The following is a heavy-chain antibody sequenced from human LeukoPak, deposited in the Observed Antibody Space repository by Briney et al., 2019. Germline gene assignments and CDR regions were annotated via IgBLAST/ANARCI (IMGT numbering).Heavy chain of an antibody. CDR3: ARHVNPPQQYFDY. D-gene: IGHD6-13*01. J-gene: IGHJ4*02. CDR1: GGSISSSSYY. Sequence: PSETLSLTCTVSGGSISSSSYYWGWIRQPPGKGLEWIGSIYYSGSTYYNPSLKSRVAISVDTSKNQFSLKLSSVTAADAAVYYCARHVNPPQQYFDYWGQGTLVTVSS. CDR2: IYYSGST. V-gene: IGHV4-39*01.